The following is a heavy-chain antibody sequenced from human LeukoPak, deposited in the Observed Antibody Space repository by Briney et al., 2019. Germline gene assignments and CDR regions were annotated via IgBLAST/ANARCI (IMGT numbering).Heavy chain of an antibody. CDR1: GFTFSSYA. Sequence: GGSLRLSCAASGFTFSSYAMHWVRQAPGKGLEWVTIISYDGSKKYYADYVKGRFTISRDNSKNTLYLQMNSLRAEDTAVYYCARVRGYDFWSGFYYYYYYMDVWGKGTTVTVSS. D-gene: IGHD3-3*01. CDR2: ISYDGSKK. J-gene: IGHJ6*03. CDR3: ARVRGYDFWSGFYYYYYYMDV. V-gene: IGHV3-30*14.